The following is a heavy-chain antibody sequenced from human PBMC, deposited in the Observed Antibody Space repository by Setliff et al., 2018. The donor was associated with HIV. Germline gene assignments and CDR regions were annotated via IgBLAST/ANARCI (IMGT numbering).Heavy chain of an antibody. D-gene: IGHD2-21*02. V-gene: IGHV4-4*08. Sequence: SETLSLTCTVSGGSISNYYWSWIRQPPGKGLEWIAYIYSSGGLNYNPSLKSRVTISVDSSKNQFFLRLSSVTAADTAVYYCAKLENGDEGGYVDVWGKGTTVTVSS. CDR3: AKLENGDEGGYVDV. J-gene: IGHJ6*03. CDR1: GGSISNYY. CDR2: IYSSGGL.